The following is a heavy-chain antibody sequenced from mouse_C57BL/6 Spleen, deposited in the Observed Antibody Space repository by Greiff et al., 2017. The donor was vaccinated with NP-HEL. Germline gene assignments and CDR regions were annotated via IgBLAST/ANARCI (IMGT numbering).Heavy chain of an antibody. Sequence: EVKLVESGGGLVQSGRSLRLSCATSGFTFSDFYMEWVRQAPGKGLEWIAASRNKANDYTTEYSASVKGRFIVSRDTSQSILYLQMNALRAEDTAIYYCARDGDRAMDYWGQGTSVTVSS. V-gene: IGHV7-1*01. D-gene: IGHD2-14*01. CDR1: GFTFSDFY. CDR2: SRNKANDYTT. CDR3: ARDGDRAMDY. J-gene: IGHJ4*01.